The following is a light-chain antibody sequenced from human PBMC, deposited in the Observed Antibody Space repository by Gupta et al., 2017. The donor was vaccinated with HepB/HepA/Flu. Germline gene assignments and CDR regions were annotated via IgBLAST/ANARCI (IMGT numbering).Light chain of an antibody. CDR2: GAY. Sequence: EIVMTQSSATLSVSPGERATLSCRASQSVSSNLAWYQQRPGQAPRLLIFGAYTRATGIPARFSGSESGTEFTLTISSLQSEDFAVYYCQQHNYWPSTFGQGTKVEIK. J-gene: IGKJ1*01. CDR1: QSVSSN. V-gene: IGKV3-15*01. CDR3: QQHNYWPST.